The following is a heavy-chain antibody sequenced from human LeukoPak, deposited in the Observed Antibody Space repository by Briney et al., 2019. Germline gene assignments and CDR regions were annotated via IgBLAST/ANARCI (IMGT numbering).Heavy chain of an antibody. D-gene: IGHD3-10*01. CDR1: GGPISSYY. J-gene: IGHJ3*02. CDR3: ARAVRGAFDI. Sequence: SETLSLTCTVSGGPISSYYWSWIRQPPGKGLEWIGYIYYSGSTNYNPSLKSRVTISVDTSKNQFSLKLSSVTAADTAVYYCARAVRGAFDIWGQGTMVTVSS. V-gene: IGHV4-59*01. CDR2: IYYSGST.